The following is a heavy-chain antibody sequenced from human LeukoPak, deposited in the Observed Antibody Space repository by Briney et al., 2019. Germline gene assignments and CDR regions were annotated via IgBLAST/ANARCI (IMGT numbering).Heavy chain of an antibody. CDR3: ARLPSGAKYFQH. Sequence: SETLSLTCTVSGYSISSDYYWGWIRQPPGKGLEWIGSIYYSGSTYYNPSLKSRVTISVDTSKNQFSLKLSSVTAADTAVYYCARLPSGAKYFQHWGQGTLVTVSS. CDR1: GYSISSDYY. D-gene: IGHD1-26*01. J-gene: IGHJ1*01. CDR2: IYYSGST. V-gene: IGHV4-38-2*02.